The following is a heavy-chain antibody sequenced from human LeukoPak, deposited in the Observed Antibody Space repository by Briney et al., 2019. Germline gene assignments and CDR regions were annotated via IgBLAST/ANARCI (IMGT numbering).Heavy chain of an antibody. CDR1: GYTFTGYY. J-gene: IGHJ6*02. D-gene: IGHD1-26*01. Sequence: GASVKVSCKASGYTFTGYYMHWVRQAPGQGLEWMGWINPNSGGTNYAQKFQGWVTMTRDTSISTAYMELSRLRSDDTAVYYCARGLVGRAYYYYYGMDVWGQGTTVTVSS. CDR3: ARGLVGRAYYYYYGMDV. V-gene: IGHV1-2*04. CDR2: INPNSGGT.